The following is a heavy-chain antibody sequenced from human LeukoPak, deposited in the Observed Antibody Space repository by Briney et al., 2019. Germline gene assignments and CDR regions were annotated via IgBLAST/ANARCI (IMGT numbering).Heavy chain of an antibody. CDR2: ISGSGGST. CDR1: GFTFSSYA. V-gene: IGHV3-23*01. CDR3: ATGRVGATKRGFDY. J-gene: IGHJ4*02. Sequence: GGSLRLSCAASGFTFSSYAMSWVRQAPGKGLEWVSAISGSGGSTYYADSVKGRFTISRDNSKNMLYLQMNSLRAEDTAVYYCATGRVGATKRGFDYWGQGTLVTVSS. D-gene: IGHD1-26*01.